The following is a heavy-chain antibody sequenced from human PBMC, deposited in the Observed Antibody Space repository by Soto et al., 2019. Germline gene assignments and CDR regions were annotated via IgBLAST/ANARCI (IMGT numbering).Heavy chain of an antibody. CDR1: GGSISSAAYY. CDR2: IYYSGNT. J-gene: IGHJ3*02. Sequence: QVQLQESGPGLVKPSQTLSLSCTVSGGSISSAAYYWSWIRQHPGKGLEWIGYIYYSGNTYYNPSLRGRVNISVDTSKNQFSMEVTSVTAADTAVYYCARVGSSSSDAFDIWGQGTMVTVSS. CDR3: ARVGSSSSDAFDI. D-gene: IGHD6-6*01. V-gene: IGHV4-31*03.